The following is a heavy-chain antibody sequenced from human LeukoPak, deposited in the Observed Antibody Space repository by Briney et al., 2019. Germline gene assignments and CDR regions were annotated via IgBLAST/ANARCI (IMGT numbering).Heavy chain of an antibody. Sequence: SGGSLRLSCTASGFNFSGYAMSWVRQAPGKGLEWVSAISGSGGRTYYADSVKGRFTISRDNSKDTLYMQLNSPRAEDTAVYFCAKGQTTVMAFDVWGQGTMVSVSS. CDR2: ISGSGGRT. J-gene: IGHJ3*01. CDR3: AKGQTTVMAFDV. CDR1: GFNFSGYA. V-gene: IGHV3-23*01. D-gene: IGHD4-17*01.